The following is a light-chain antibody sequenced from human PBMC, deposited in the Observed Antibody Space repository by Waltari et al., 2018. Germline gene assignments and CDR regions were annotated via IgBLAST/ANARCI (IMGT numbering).Light chain of an antibody. J-gene: IGLJ2*01. CDR1: SSYVGGYNS. V-gene: IGLV2-23*02. Sequence: QSALPQPASVSGSPGQSITISCTGPSSYVGGYNSVSWYQQSPDKAPKLMIYDVSKRPSGVSNRFSGSKSGNTAALTISGLQAEDEADYYCCSYAGSSTHVLFGGGTKLTVL. CDR3: CSYAGSSTHVL. CDR2: DVS.